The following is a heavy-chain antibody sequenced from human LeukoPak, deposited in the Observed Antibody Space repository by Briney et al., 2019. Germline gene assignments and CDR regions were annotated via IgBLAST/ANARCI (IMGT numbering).Heavy chain of an antibody. CDR3: AKDRGATQGLSPDRYFDL. V-gene: IGHV3-23*01. J-gene: IGHJ2*01. D-gene: IGHD6-19*01. Sequence: PGGSLRLSCAASGFTFSSYAMSWVRQAPGKGLEWVSAISGSGGSTYYADSVKGRFTISRDNSKNSLYLQMNSLRAEDTALYYCAKDRGATQGLSPDRYFDLWGRGTLVTVSS. CDR2: ISGSGGST. CDR1: GFTFSSYA.